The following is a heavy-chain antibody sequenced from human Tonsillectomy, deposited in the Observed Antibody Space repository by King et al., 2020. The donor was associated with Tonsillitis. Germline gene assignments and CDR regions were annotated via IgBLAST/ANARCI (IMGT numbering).Heavy chain of an antibody. J-gene: IGHJ3*02. V-gene: IGHV1-18*01. CDR2: ISAYNGNT. CDR3: ARGGWGATMIVVFVPFDI. D-gene: IGHD3-22*01. CDR1: GYTFTSYG. Sequence: QLVQSGDEVKKPGASVKVSCKASGYTFTSYGISWVRQAPGQGLEWMGWISAYNGNTNYAQKLQGRVTMTTDTSTSTAYMELRSLRSDDTAVYYCARGGWGATMIVVFVPFDIWGQGTMVTVSS.